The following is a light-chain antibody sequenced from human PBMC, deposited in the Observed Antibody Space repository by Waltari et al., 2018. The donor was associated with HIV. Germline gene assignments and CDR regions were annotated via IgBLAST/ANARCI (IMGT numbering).Light chain of an antibody. V-gene: IGLV1-47*01. CDR1: SSNIGSND. J-gene: IGLJ3*02. Sequence: QTVLTQPPSASETPGRTITISCSGSSSNIGSNDVSWYVQLPHPAPKLRLYRNNQRPSGVPGRFSGSQSGTSASLAISDLQSDDDADYYCASWDDSLSAWLFGGGTKLTVL. CDR2: RNN. CDR3: ASWDDSLSAWL.